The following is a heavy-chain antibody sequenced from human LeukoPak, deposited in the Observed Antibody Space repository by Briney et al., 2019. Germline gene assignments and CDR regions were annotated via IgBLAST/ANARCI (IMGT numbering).Heavy chain of an antibody. V-gene: IGHV1-8*01. CDR2: MNPNSGNT. J-gene: IGHJ3*02. D-gene: IGHD6-25*01. CDR1: GYTFTSYD. CDR3: ARGAAGSDAFDI. Sequence: ASVTVSCKASGYTFTSYDINWVRQATGQGLEWMGWMNPNSGNTGYAQKFQGRVTMTRNTSISTAYMELSSLRSEDTAVYYCARGAAGSDAFDIWGQGTMVTVSS.